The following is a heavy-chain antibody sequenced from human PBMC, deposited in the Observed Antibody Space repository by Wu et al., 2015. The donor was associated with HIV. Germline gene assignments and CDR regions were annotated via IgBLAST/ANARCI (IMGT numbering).Heavy chain of an antibody. Sequence: QVQLVQSGAEVKKPGSSVKVSCKASGYTFTGYYMHWVRQAPGQGLEWMGRINSINGGTNYAQKFQGRVTMTRDTSISTAYMELSRLRSDDTAVYYCAVLTRTNQDFDYWGQGTLVTVSS. CDR2: INSINGGT. J-gene: IGHJ4*02. V-gene: IGHV1-2*02. CDR3: AVLTRTNQDFDY. CDR1: GYTFTGYY. D-gene: IGHD1-7*01.